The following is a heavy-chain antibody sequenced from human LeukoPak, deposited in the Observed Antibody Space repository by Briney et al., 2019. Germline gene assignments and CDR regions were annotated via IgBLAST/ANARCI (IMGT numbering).Heavy chain of an antibody. Sequence: PGGSLRLSCAASGFTFSSYSMNWVRQAPGKGLEWVSAISGSGGSTYYADSVKGRFTISRDNSKNTLYLQMNSLRAEDTAVYYCAKDRIPYSDSSGYRFDYWGQGTLVTVSS. J-gene: IGHJ4*02. CDR2: ISGSGGST. D-gene: IGHD3-22*01. CDR3: AKDRIPYSDSSGYRFDY. V-gene: IGHV3-23*01. CDR1: GFTFSSYS.